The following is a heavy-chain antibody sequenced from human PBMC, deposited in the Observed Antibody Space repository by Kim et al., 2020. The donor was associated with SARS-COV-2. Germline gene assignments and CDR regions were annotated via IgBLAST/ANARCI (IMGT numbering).Heavy chain of an antibody. Sequence: LPSYAMDWVGQAPGQRLEWMGWINAGNGNTKYSQKFQGRVTITRDTSASTAYMELSSLRSEDTAVYYCARGPGYGSGSYAPPNDYWGQGTL. CDR3: ARGPGYGSGSYAPPNDY. D-gene: IGHD3-10*01. J-gene: IGHJ4*02. V-gene: IGHV1-3*01. CDR1: LPSYA. CDR2: INAGNGNT.